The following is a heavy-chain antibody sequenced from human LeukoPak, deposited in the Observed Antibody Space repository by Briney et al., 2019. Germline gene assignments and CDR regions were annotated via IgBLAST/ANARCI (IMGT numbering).Heavy chain of an antibody. J-gene: IGHJ4*02. CDR1: GGSFSGYY. CDR3: ARAGAGVMTFDY. D-gene: IGHD3-16*01. CDR2: INHSGST. Sequence: SETLSLTCAVYGGSFSGYYWSWIRQPPGKGLEWIGEINHSGSTNYNPSLKSRVTISVDTSKNQFSLKLSSVTAADTAVYYCARAGAGVMTFDYWGQGTLVTVSS. V-gene: IGHV4-34*01.